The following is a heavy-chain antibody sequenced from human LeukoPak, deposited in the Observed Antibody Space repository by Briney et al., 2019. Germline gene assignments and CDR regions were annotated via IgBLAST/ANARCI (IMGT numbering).Heavy chain of an antibody. Sequence: GGSLRLSCVVSGFTFNRCWMNWVRQAPGKGLEWVSFISKTAANIYYGNAVRGRFTISRDNAKNSIHLQMSSLRVEDSAVYYCVRGDGDLFDFWGQGTLVSVSA. J-gene: IGHJ4*02. V-gene: IGHV3-21*06. CDR2: ISKTAANI. CDR3: VRGDGDLFDF. D-gene: IGHD4-17*01. CDR1: GFTFNRCW.